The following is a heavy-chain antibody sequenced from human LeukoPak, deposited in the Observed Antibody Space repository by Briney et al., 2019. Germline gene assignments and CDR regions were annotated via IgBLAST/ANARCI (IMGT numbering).Heavy chain of an antibody. D-gene: IGHD5-12*01. CDR3: AKEIVATNYYYYYGVDV. J-gene: IGHJ6*02. CDR1: GFTFSSYG. V-gene: IGHV3-30*18. Sequence: GRSLRLSCAASGFTFSSYGMHWVRQAPGKGLEWVAVISYDGSNKYYADSVKGRFTISRDNSKNTLYLQMNSLRAEDTAVYYCAKEIVATNYYYYYGVDVWGQGTTVTVSS. CDR2: ISYDGSNK.